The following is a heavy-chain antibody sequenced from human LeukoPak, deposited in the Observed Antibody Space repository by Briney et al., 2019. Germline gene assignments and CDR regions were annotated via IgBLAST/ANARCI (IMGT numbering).Heavy chain of an antibody. D-gene: IGHD3-3*01. CDR3: AKADSYYDFWSGYSY. CDR2: ISYDGSNK. J-gene: IGHJ4*02. Sequence: GGSLRLSCAASGFTFSSYGMHWVRQAPGKGLEWVAVISYDGSNKYYADSVKGRFTISRDNSKNTLYLQMNSLRAEDTAVYYCAKADSYYDFWSGYSYWGQGTLVTVSS. CDR1: GFTFSSYG. V-gene: IGHV3-30*18.